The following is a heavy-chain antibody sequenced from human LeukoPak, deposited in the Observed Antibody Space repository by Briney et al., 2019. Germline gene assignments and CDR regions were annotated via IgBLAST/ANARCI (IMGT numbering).Heavy chain of an antibody. CDR1: RFTFSAYG. V-gene: IGHV3-30*02. D-gene: IGHD5-24*01. J-gene: IGHJ4*02. Sequence: AGGSLRLSCAASRFTFSAYGMHWVRQAPGKGLEWVAFIRYDGSNKHYADSVKGRFTISRDNSKNTLYLQMNSLRAEDTAVYYCAKVDGYNVGYWGQGTLVTVSS. CDR2: IRYDGSNK. CDR3: AKVDGYNVGY.